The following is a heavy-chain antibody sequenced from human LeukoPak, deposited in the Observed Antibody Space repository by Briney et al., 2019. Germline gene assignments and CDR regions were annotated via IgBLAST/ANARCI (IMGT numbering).Heavy chain of an antibody. Sequence: GESLKISCQGSGYSFTSYWISWVRQMPGKGLEWMGRIDPSDSYTNYSPSFQGHVTISADKSISTAYLQWSSLKASDTAMYYCARAGYYDSSGYVYWGQGTLVTVSS. V-gene: IGHV5-10-1*01. J-gene: IGHJ4*02. CDR2: IDPSDSYT. CDR1: GYSFTSYW. CDR3: ARAGYYDSSGYVY. D-gene: IGHD3-22*01.